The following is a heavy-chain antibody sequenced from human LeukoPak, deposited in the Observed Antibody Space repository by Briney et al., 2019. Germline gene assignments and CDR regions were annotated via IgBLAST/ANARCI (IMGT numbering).Heavy chain of an antibody. CDR2: IYYSGST. D-gene: IGHD6-13*01. Sequence: SETLSLTCTVSGGSVSSGSSYWSWIRQPPGKGLEWIGYIYYSGSTNYNPSLKSRVTISVDTSKNQFSLKLSSVTAADTAVYYCARDRVAAAGTNWFDPWGQGTLVTVSS. J-gene: IGHJ5*02. CDR3: ARDRVAAAGTNWFDP. V-gene: IGHV4-61*01. CDR1: GGSVSSGSSY.